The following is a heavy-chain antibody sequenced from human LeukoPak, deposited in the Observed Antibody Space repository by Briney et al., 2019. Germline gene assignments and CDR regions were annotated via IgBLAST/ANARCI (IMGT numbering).Heavy chain of an antibody. CDR1: GGTFSSYA. CDR2: ISPYNGNT. V-gene: IGHV1-18*01. J-gene: IGHJ4*02. Sequence: GSSVKVSCKASGGTFSSYAISWVRQAPGQGLEWMGWISPYNGNTNYAQKLQGRVTMTTDTSTNTAYMELRSLRSDDTAVYYCARGGYYYESSAYYYQNPDYWGQGTLVTVSS. CDR3: ARGGYYYESSAYYYQNPDY. D-gene: IGHD3-22*01.